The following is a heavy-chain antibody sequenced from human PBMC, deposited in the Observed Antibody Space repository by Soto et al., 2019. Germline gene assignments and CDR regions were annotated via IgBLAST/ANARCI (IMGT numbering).Heavy chain of an antibody. CDR1: GFTFSSYG. CDR3: AKGSRIPEH. CDR2: ISYDGSNK. Sequence: QVQLVESGGGVVQPGRSLRLSCAASGFTFSSYGMHWVRQAPGKGLEWVAVISYDGSNKYYADSVKGRFTIYRDNSKNSLYLQMNRLRAEDTAVYYCAKGSRIPEHWGQGTLVTVSS. J-gene: IGHJ1*01. V-gene: IGHV3-30*18.